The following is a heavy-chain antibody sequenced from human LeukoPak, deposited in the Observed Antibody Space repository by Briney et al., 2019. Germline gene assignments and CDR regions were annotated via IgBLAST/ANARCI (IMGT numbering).Heavy chain of an antibody. CDR3: ARGKRWFGELLSTSIYNWFDP. J-gene: IGHJ5*02. Sequence: SSDTLSLTCTVSGVSLSSYYWSWIRQPPGKGPEWVGYIYYSGSTNHHPSLKSRVTMSVDTSKNQFSLKLTSITAADTAVYYCARGKRWFGELLSTSIYNWFDPWGQGTLVTVSS. D-gene: IGHD3-10*01. CDR2: IYYSGST. V-gene: IGHV4-59*07. CDR1: GVSLSSYY.